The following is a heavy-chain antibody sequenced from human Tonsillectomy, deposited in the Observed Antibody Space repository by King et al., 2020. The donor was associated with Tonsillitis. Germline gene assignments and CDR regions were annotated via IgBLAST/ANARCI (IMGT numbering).Heavy chain of an antibody. V-gene: IGHV5-10-1*03. CDR2: IDPSNSYT. D-gene: IGHD6-13*01. CDR1: GYNFPSYW. Sequence: VQLVESGAEVKKPGESLRISCKGSGYNFPSYWISWVRQMPGKGLEWMGKIDPSNSYTNYSPSFQGHVTISADKSISTAYLQWNSLRASDTAMYYCARRGLSSSSWYQDNWFDPWGQGTLVTVSS. CDR3: ARRGLSSSSWYQDNWFDP. J-gene: IGHJ5*02.